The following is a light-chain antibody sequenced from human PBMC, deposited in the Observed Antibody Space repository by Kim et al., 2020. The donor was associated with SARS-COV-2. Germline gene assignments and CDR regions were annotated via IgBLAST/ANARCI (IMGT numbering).Light chain of an antibody. CDR3: QQSHTLPYT. Sequence: ASVGDSVTMTCRASESVTNYLAWYQLKPGRAPKLLIYRASNLETWVPSRFSASGLGTEFTLTIDSLHPDDFATYFCQQSHTLPYTFGQGTKLEI. V-gene: IGKV1-5*03. CDR2: RAS. J-gene: IGKJ2*01. CDR1: ESVTNY.